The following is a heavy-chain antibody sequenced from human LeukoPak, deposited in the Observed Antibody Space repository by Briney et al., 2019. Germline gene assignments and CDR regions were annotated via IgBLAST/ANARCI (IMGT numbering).Heavy chain of an antibody. CDR2: IKQDGSRE. Sequence: GGSLRLSCAASRFTLSTYWMSWVRQAPGKGLEWVAHIKQDGSREYYVDSVKGRFTISRDSAKNSLYLQMNSLRAEDTAVYYCARGVPYDSWSGPHYSDYWGEGTVVSVSS. J-gene: IGHJ4*02. V-gene: IGHV3-7*01. D-gene: IGHD3-3*01. CDR3: ARGVPYDSWSGPHYSDY. CDR1: RFTLSTYW.